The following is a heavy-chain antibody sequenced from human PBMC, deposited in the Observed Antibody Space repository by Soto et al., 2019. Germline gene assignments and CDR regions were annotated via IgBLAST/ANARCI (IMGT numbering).Heavy chain of an antibody. CDR3: ARQLGYCSCGSCDSYYFDY. CDR1: GGSISSSSYY. Sequence: SETLSLTCTVSGGSISSSSYYWCWIRQPPGKGLEGIGSIYYSGSTYYNPSLKSRVTISVDTSKNQFSLKLSSVTAADTAVYYCARQLGYCSCGSCDSYYFDYLGQGTLVTVSS. D-gene: IGHD2-15*01. V-gene: IGHV4-39*01. J-gene: IGHJ4*02. CDR2: IYYSGST.